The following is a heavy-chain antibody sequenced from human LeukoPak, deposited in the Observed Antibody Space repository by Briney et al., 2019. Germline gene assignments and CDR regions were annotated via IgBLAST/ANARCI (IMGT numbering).Heavy chain of an antibody. V-gene: IGHV4-61*02. J-gene: IGHJ4*02. D-gene: IGHD3-22*01. CDR1: GGSISSGSYY. CDR2: IYTSGST. CDR3: ASAKFDSSTYYPEDS. Sequence: SQTLSLNCTVSGGSISSGSYYWSWIRQPAGKGLEWIGRIYTSGSTNYNPSLKSRVTISVDTSKNQFSPKLSSVTAADTAVYYCASAKFDSSTYYPEDSWGQGTLVTVSS.